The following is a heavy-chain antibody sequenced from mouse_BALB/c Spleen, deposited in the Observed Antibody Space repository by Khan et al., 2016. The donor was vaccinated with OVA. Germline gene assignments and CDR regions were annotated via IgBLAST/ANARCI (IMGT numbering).Heavy chain of an antibody. CDR3: TRHCYGGVLYWYFDV. J-gene: IGHJ1*01. CDR1: GYTFTNYD. CDR2: IFPGDGSA. Sequence: QIQLVQSGAELVKPGASVKLSCKASGYTFTNYDLNWVRLRPEQGLEWIGWIFPGDGSAKYNEKFTGKATLTTDTSSSTAYMQLSSLASEDSAVYFCTRHCYGGVLYWYFDVWGAGTAVTVSS. V-gene: IGHV1-85*01. D-gene: IGHD1-1*02.